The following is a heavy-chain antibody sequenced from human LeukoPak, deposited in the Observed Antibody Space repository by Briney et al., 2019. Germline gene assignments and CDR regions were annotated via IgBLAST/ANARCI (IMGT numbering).Heavy chain of an antibody. CDR1: GYTFTSYD. J-gene: IGHJ4*02. CDR2: ISAYNGNT. V-gene: IGHV1-18*01. Sequence: ASVKVSCKASGYTFTSYDINWVRQATGQGLEWMGWISAYNGNTNYAQKLQGRVTMTTDTSTSTAYMELRSLRSDDTAVYYCARDLGEAEYDIKIEPFDYWGQGTLVTVSS. CDR3: ARDLGEAEYDIKIEPFDY. D-gene: IGHD3-10*01.